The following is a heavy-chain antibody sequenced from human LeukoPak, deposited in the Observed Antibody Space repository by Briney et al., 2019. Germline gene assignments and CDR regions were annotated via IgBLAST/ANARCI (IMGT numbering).Heavy chain of an antibody. Sequence: ASVKVSCKASGYTFTGYYMHWVRQAPRHPLEWMGWINPNRGGTNYAQKFQGRVTMTRDTSISTARMELSRLRSDDTAVYYCARPHIASPTYYFDYWGQGTLVTVSS. D-gene: IGHD6-13*01. CDR2: INPNRGGT. CDR3: ARPHIASPTYYFDY. J-gene: IGHJ4*02. CDR1: GYTFTGYY. V-gene: IGHV1-2*02.